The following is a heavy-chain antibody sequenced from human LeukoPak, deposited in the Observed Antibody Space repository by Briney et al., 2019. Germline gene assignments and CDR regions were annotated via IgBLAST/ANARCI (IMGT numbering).Heavy chain of an antibody. CDR3: ARAHCSGGSCYADYYYYYMDV. V-gene: IGHV1-3*01. CDR2: ITAGNGNT. D-gene: IGHD2-15*01. CDR1: GYTFTSYA. J-gene: IGHJ6*03. Sequence: ASVKVSCKASGYTFTSYAMHWVRRAAGQRLEWRGWITAGNGNTKYSQKFQGRVTMTRDMSTSTVYMELSSLRSEDTAVYYCARAHCSGGSCYADYYYYYMDVWGKGTTVTVSS.